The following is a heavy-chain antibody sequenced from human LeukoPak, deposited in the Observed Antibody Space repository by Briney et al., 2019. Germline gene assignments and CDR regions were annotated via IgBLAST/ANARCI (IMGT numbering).Heavy chain of an antibody. CDR1: GGTFSSYA. Sequence: GASVKVSCKASGGTFSSYAISWVRQAPGQGLEWMGGMIPIFGTANYAQKFQGRVTITADESTSTAYMELSSLRSEDTAVYYCARGLDYYDSSGYYPANWFDPWGQGTLVTVSS. CDR3: ARGLDYYDSSGYYPANWFDP. J-gene: IGHJ5*02. D-gene: IGHD3-22*01. CDR2: MIPIFGTA. V-gene: IGHV1-69*13.